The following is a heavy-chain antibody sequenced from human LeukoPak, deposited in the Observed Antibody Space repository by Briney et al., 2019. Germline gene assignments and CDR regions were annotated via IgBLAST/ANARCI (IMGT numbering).Heavy chain of an antibody. CDR2: INEDGSQK. D-gene: IGHD4-23*01. J-gene: IGHJ5*02. CDR3: ARVLTKHPYGGCDL. CDR1: GFTFSKYW. Sequence: GGSLRLSCAASGFTFSKYWMRWVRQAPGKGLESVANINEDGSQKFYGDSIRGPFTVSRDNAKNSLYLQMNSLRAEDTAVYFCARVLTKHPYGGCDLWGQGILVNVSP. V-gene: IGHV3-7*01.